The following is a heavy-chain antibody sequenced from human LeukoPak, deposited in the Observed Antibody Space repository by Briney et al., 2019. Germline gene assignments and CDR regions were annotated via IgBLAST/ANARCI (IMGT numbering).Heavy chain of an antibody. V-gene: IGHV1-69*04. CDR1: GGTFSSYA. Sequence: SVKVSCKASGGTFSSYAISWVRQAPGQGLEWMGRIIPILGIADYTHKFQGRVTITADKSTSTAYMELSSLRSEDTAVYYCASTYCSSTSCYTFDYWGQGTLVTVSS. J-gene: IGHJ4*02. D-gene: IGHD2-2*02. CDR2: IIPILGIA. CDR3: ASTYCSSTSCYTFDY.